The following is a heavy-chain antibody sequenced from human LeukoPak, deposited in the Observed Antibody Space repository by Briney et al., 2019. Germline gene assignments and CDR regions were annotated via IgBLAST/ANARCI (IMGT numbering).Heavy chain of an antibody. CDR3: ATFDAAAGTCYYYGMDV. D-gene: IGHD6-13*01. CDR1: GYTFTSID. Sequence: ASVKVSCEASGYTFTSIDINWVRQATGQGLEWMGWMNPNSGNTGYAQKFQGRVTMTRNTSISTAYMELSSLRSEDTAVYYCATFDAAAGTCYYYGMDVWGQGTTVTVSS. CDR2: MNPNSGNT. V-gene: IGHV1-8*01. J-gene: IGHJ6*02.